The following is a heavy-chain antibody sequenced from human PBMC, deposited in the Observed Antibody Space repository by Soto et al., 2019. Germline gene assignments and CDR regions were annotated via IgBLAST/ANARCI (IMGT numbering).Heavy chain of an antibody. D-gene: IGHD1-1*01. CDR3: ARDFLERDLEP. CDR2: SWYDGSNN. Sequence: QVQLMESGGGVVQPGRSLRLSCAASGFTFSSYGIHWVRQAPGKGLEWVAVSWYDGSNNHFADSVKGRFTISRDNSKNTLYLQMNSLGAEDTAVYSCARDFLERDLEPWGQGTLVIVSS. CDR1: GFTFSSYG. V-gene: IGHV3-33*01. J-gene: IGHJ5*02.